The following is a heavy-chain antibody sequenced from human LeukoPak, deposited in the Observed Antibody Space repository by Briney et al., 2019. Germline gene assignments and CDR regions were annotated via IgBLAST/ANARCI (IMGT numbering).Heavy chain of an antibody. CDR2: ISYDGSNK. Sequence: GGSLRLSCAASGFTFSSYAMHWVRQAPGKGLEWVAVISYDGSNKYYADSVKGRFTISRDNSKSTLYLQMNSLRAEDTAVYYCARDGSWEPGAFDIWGQGTMVTVSS. CDR3: ARDGSWEPGAFDI. V-gene: IGHV3-30-3*01. D-gene: IGHD1-26*01. J-gene: IGHJ3*02. CDR1: GFTFSSYA.